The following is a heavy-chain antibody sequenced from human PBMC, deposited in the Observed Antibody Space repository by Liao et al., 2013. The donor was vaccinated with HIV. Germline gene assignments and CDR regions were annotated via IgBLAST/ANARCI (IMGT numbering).Heavy chain of an antibody. CDR1: GDSLSDHY. V-gene: IGHV4-59*11. Sequence: QVHLQESGPGLVKPSETLSLTCTVSGDSLSDHYWIWIRQSPGKRMEWLGYIFYSGTTNYNPSLKSRLTFSIYTSKNQFSLRLTSVTPADTAVYYCARGGTTVTTSGYFDFWGQGTLVSVSS. CDR3: ARGGTTVTTSGYFDF. CDR2: IFYSGTT. J-gene: IGHJ4*02. D-gene: IGHD4-17*01.